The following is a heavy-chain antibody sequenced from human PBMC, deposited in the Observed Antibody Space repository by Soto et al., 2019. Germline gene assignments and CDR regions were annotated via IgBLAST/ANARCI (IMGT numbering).Heavy chain of an antibody. Sequence: EVQLVESGGGLVKPGGSLRLSCAASGFTFSSYSMNWVRQAPGKGLEWVSSISSSSSYIYYADSVKGRFTISRDNAKNSLYLQMNSLRAEDTAVYYCARELVATRHHYYYYGMDVWGQGTTVTVSS. V-gene: IGHV3-21*01. CDR1: GFTFSSYS. D-gene: IGHD5-12*01. CDR2: ISSSSSYI. J-gene: IGHJ6*02. CDR3: ARELVATRHHYYYYGMDV.